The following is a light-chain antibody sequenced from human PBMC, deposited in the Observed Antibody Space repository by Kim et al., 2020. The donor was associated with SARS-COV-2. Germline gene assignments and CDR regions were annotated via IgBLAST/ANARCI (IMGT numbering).Light chain of an antibody. J-gene: IGLJ2*01. CDR2: YDN. Sequence: APGKTARISCGGNNIGDYRVHGYQQKPGQAPILVIYYDNLRPSGIPARFSGSNSVSTVTLTISRVEAGDEADYYCQVWDTSADRVVFGGGTQLTVL. CDR3: QVWDTSADRVV. V-gene: IGLV3-21*04. CDR1: NIGDYR.